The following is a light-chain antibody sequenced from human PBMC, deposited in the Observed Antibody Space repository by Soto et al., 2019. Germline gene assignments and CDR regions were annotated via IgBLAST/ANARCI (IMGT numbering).Light chain of an antibody. CDR2: DIF. CDR3: QQYNSWPIT. CDR1: RSVTSN. V-gene: IGKV3D-15*01. Sequence: ENVLTQSPGTLSLSPGERATLSCRASRSVTSNYLAWYQQKPGQVPRLLIYDIFTRATGVPTRISGSGSGTEFTLTISSLQSEDFAAYYCQQYNSWPITFGGGTKVDIK. J-gene: IGKJ4*01.